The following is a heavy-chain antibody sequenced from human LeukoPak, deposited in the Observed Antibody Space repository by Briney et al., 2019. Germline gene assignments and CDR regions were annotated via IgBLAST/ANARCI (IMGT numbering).Heavy chain of an antibody. CDR2: ISGSGGST. V-gene: IGHV3-23*01. J-gene: IGHJ5*02. CDR1: GFTFSSYA. D-gene: IGHD3-16*01. CDR3: AKWGPGGGDKINWFDP. Sequence: GGSLRLSCAASGFTFSSYAMSWVRRAPGKGLEWVSAISGSGGSTYYADSVKGRFTISRDNSKNTLYLQMNSLRAEDTAVYYCAKWGPGGGDKINWFDPWGQGTLVTVSS.